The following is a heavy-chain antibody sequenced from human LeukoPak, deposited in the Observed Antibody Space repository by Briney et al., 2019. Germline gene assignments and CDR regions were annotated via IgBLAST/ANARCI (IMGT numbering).Heavy chain of an antibody. Sequence: KTSETLSLTCTVSGGSISSGSYYWSWIRQPAGKGLEWIGRIYTSGSTNYNPSLKSRVTISVDTSKNQFSLKLSSVTAADTAVYYCARDMYYDFWSGYPIARPPIPFDYWGQGTLVTVSS. D-gene: IGHD3-3*01. CDR1: GGSISSGSYY. V-gene: IGHV4-61*02. CDR3: ARDMYYDFWSGYPIARPPIPFDY. J-gene: IGHJ4*02. CDR2: IYTSGST.